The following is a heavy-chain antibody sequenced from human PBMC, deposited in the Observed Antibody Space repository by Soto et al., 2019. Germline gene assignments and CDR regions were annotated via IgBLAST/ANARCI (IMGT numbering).Heavy chain of an antibody. D-gene: IGHD6-19*01. CDR3: ARSLGWRDAFDI. V-gene: IGHV3-7*01. CDR1: GFTFRSYW. Sequence: EVQLVESGGGLVQPGGSLRLSCAASGFTFRSYWMSWGRQAPGKGLEWVANIKQDGSDEYYVDSVKGRFTISRDNAKNSLYLQMNSLSAEVTAVYYCARSLGWRDAFDIWGQRTMVTVSS. J-gene: IGHJ3*02. CDR2: IKQDGSDE.